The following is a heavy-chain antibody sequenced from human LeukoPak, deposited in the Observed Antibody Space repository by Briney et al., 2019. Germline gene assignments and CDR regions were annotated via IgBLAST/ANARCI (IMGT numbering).Heavy chain of an antibody. CDR3: ARYTAMVNDAFDI. J-gene: IGHJ3*02. CDR1: GGSISSSSYY. V-gene: IGHV4-39*01. Sequence: PSETLSLTCTVSGGSISSSSYYWGWIRQPPGKGLEWIGSIYYSGSTYYNPSLKSRVTISVDTSKNQFSLKLSSVTAADTAVYYCARYTAMVNDAFDIWGQGTMVTVSS. D-gene: IGHD5-18*01. CDR2: IYYSGST.